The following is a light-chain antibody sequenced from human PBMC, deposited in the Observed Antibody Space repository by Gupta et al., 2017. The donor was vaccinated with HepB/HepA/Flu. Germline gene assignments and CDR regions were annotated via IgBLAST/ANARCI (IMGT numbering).Light chain of an antibody. CDR1: SSNIGAGYD. Sequence: QSVLTQPPSVSGDPGQRVTISCTGSSSNIGAGYDVHWYQQLPGPAHKHLIYGNSNRPSGVPDRFSGSKSGTSASLAITGLPAEDEADYYCQSYDSSLSVNWVFGGGTKLTVL. V-gene: IGLV1-40*01. CDR2: GNS. J-gene: IGLJ3*02. CDR3: QSYDSSLSVNWV.